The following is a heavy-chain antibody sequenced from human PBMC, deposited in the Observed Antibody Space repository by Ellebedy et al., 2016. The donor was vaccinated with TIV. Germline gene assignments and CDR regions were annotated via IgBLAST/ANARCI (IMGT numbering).Heavy chain of an antibody. J-gene: IGHJ4*02. CDR3: ALYGAELGTEERTFDY. CDR1: GFSLSNARMG. V-gene: IGHV2-26*01. CDR2: IFSNDEK. Sequence: SGPTLVXPTETLTLTCTVSGFSLSNARMGVSWIRQPPGKALEWLAHIFSNDEKSYSTSLKSRLTISKDTSKSQVVLTMTNMDPVDTATYYCALYGAELGTEERTFDYWGQGTLVTVSS. D-gene: IGHD1-7*01.